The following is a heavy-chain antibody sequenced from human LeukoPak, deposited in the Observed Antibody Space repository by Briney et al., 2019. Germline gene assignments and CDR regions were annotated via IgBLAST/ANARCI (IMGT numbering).Heavy chain of an antibody. D-gene: IGHD3-22*01. Sequence: GGSLRLSCAASGFTFSSYWMTWVRQAPGKGLEWVANIKQDGSEKYSVDSVKGRFTISRDNAKNSLYLQMNSLRAEDTAVYYCGRAAYSGNSDVNYRGQGTLVTVSS. CDR1: GFTFSSYW. V-gene: IGHV3-7*01. CDR3: GRAAYSGNSDVNY. CDR2: IKQDGSEK. J-gene: IGHJ4*02.